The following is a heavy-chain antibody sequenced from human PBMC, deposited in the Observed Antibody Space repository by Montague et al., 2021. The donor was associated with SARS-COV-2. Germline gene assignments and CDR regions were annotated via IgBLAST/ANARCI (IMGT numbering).Heavy chain of an antibody. J-gene: IGHJ4*02. Sequence: SETLSLSCAVYGGSFSDYYWSWIRQPAGKGLEWIGEINHRGTSKYNPSLKGRVSISLDTSKNQFSLYLSSVTAADTAVYYCARGRQHFNMIVVVMTGGEYYFDYWGQGTLVTVSS. CDR3: ARGRQHFNMIVVVMTGGEYYFDY. CDR2: INHRGTS. CDR1: GGSFSDYY. V-gene: IGHV4-34*01. D-gene: IGHD3-22*01.